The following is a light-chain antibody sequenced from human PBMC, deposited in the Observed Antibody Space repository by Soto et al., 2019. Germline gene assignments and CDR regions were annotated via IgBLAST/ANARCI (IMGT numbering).Light chain of an antibody. Sequence: FVVTQSPDTLSLSPGERATLSCRASPSVSSSVAWYQHKPGQSPRLVIYSGYKRATGIPARFSGIGSGTDFTLTISGLEVDDFASYYCQQRYSWLRVFGQGTKVEVK. CDR1: PSVSSS. CDR3: QQRYSWLRV. CDR2: SGY. V-gene: IGKV3-11*01. J-gene: IGKJ1*01.